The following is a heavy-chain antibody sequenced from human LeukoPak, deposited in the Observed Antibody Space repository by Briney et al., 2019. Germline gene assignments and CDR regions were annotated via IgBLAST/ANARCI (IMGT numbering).Heavy chain of an antibody. V-gene: IGHV1-2*02. J-gene: IGHJ4*02. Sequence: ASVKVSCKASGYTFTGYYMHWVRQAPGQGLEWMGWINPNSGGTNYAQKFQGRVTMTRDTPISTAYMELSRLRSDDTAVYYCAREQHGLDSSGYYYYFDYWGQGTLVTVSS. CDR3: AREQHGLDSSGYYYYFDY. CDR1: GYTFTGYY. D-gene: IGHD3-22*01. CDR2: INPNSGGT.